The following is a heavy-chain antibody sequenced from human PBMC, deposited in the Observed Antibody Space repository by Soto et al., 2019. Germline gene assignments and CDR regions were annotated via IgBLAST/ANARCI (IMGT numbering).Heavy chain of an antibody. D-gene: IGHD6-13*01. CDR1: GGSISSYY. Sequence: PSETLSLTCTVSGGSISSYYWSWIRQPPGKGLEWIGYIYYSGSTNYNPSLKSRVTISVDTSKNQFSLKLSSVTAADTAVYYCAREGNIPGIAAAPPGDWFDPWGQGTLVTVSS. V-gene: IGHV4-59*01. CDR2: IYYSGST. J-gene: IGHJ5*02. CDR3: AREGNIPGIAAAPPGDWFDP.